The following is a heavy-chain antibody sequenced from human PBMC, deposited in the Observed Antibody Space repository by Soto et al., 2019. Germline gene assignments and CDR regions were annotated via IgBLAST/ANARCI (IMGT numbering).Heavy chain of an antibody. J-gene: IGHJ4*02. D-gene: IGHD5-18*01. Sequence: EVQLVESGGGLVQPGGSLKVSCAASGFTFSDSAMHWVRQASGKGLEWVGRIRNKGNNYATAYTASVKGRFTISRDDSKNTVYLQMNSLKIDGTGVYYCTARRDWTAVDPLEYWGLGTLVTVSS. CDR1: GFTFSDSA. V-gene: IGHV3-73*02. CDR2: IRNKGNNYAT. CDR3: TARRDWTAVDPLEY.